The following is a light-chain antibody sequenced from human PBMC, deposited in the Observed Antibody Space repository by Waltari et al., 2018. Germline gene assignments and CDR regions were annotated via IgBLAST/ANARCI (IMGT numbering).Light chain of an antibody. CDR3: QQSSTTPYT. J-gene: IGKJ2*01. Sequence: DIQMTQSPSSLSASVGHRVPIICRASQSISTSLNWYRQKPGKAPDLLIYGAFNLQAGVPSRFSGSGSGTDFTLTISSLQPEDFAAYYCQQSSTTPYTFGQGTKLEIK. CDR2: GAF. V-gene: IGKV1-39*01. CDR1: QSISTS.